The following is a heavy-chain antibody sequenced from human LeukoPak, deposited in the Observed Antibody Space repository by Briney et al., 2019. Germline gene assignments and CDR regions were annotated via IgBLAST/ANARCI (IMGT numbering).Heavy chain of an antibody. CDR1: GGSISSYY. J-gene: IGHJ4*02. Sequence: SETLSLTCTVSGGSISSYYWGWIRQPPGKGLEWIGSIYYSGSTYYNPSLKSRVTISVDTSKNQFSLKLSSVTAADTAVYYCARDRRTYFSFDYWGQGTLVTVSS. D-gene: IGHD3-3*01. CDR3: ARDRRTYFSFDY. CDR2: IYYSGST. V-gene: IGHV4-39*07.